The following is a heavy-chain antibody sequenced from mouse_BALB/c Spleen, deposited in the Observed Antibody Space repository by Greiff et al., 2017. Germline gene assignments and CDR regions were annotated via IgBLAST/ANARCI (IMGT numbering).Heavy chain of an antibody. V-gene: IGHV5-12-2*01. CDR1: GFTFSSYT. Sequence: EVHLVESGGGLVQPGGSLKLSCAASGFTFSSYTMSWVRQTPEKRLEWVAYISNGGGSTYYPDTVKGRFTISRDNAKNTLYLQMSSLKSEDTAMYYCTREYYGSSYPFDYWGQGTTLTVSS. D-gene: IGHD1-1*01. CDR3: TREYYGSSYPFDY. J-gene: IGHJ2*01. CDR2: ISNGGGST.